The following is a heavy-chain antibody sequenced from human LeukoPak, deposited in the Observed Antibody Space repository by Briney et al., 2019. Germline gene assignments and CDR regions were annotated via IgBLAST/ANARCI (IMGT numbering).Heavy chain of an antibody. CDR3: AREGSGYPY. V-gene: IGHV1-2*02. CDR1: GYTFTGYY. D-gene: IGHD5-12*01. CDR2: INPNSGGT. Sequence: ASVKVSCKASGYTFTGYYMHCVRHAPGQGLEWMGWINPNSGGTNYAQKFQGRVTMTRDTSISTAYMEVSRLTSDDTAVFYCAREGSGYPYWGQGTLVTVSS. J-gene: IGHJ4*02.